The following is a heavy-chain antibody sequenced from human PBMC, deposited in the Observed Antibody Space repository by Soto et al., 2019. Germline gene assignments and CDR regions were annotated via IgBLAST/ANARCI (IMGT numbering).Heavy chain of an antibody. Sequence: QLQLQESGPGLVKPSETLSLTCSVSDDSINSDKYYWGWIRQPPGKGLEWIGSINYRGNAYYNPSLHTRVTISLDKSKSQFSLKLNSVTAADSAVYFCARLEGLATISYYFDFWGPGALVTVSS. D-gene: IGHD3-9*01. CDR2: INYRGNA. J-gene: IGHJ4*02. V-gene: IGHV4-39*01. CDR3: ARLEGLATISYYFDF. CDR1: DDSINSDKYY.